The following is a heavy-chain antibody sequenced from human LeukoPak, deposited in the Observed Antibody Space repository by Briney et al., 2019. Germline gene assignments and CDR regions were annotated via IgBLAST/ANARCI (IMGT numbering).Heavy chain of an antibody. J-gene: IGHJ6*04. CDR3: ARGPPLAAEGDV. CDR1: GGSISSYY. D-gene: IGHD6-13*01. V-gene: IGHV4-59*01. Sequence: KASETLSLTCTVSGGSISSYYWSWIRQPPGKGLEWIGYIYYSGSTNYNPSLKSRVTISVDTSKNQFSLKLSSVTAADTAVYYCARGPPLAAEGDVWGKGTTVTVSS. CDR2: IYYSGST.